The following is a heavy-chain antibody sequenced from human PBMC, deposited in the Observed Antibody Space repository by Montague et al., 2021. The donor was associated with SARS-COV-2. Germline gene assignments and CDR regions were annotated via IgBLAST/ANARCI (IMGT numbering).Heavy chain of an antibody. CDR3: AREQQWLGAAYYYYGMDV. V-gene: IGHV3-30-3*01. CDR1: GFTFSSYA. J-gene: IGHJ6*02. D-gene: IGHD6-19*01. Sequence: SLRLSCAASGFTFSSYAMHWVRQAPGKGLEWVAVISYDGSNKYYADSVKGRFTISRDNSKNTLYLQMNSLRAEDTAVYYCAREQQWLGAAYYYYGMDVWGQGTTVTVSS. CDR2: ISYDGSNK.